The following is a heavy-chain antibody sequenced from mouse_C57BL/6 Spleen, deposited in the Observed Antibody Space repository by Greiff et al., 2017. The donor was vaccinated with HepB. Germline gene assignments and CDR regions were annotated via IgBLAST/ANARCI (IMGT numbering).Heavy chain of an antibody. CDR2: IDPEDGDT. CDR1: GFNIKDYY. CDR3: TRGAYYSNYGAMDY. Sequence: EVQLQQSGAELVRPGASVKLSCTASGFNIKDYYMHWVKQRPEQGLEWIGRIDPEDGDTEYAPKFQGKATMTADTSSNTAYLQLSSLTSEDTAVYYWTRGAYYSNYGAMDYWGQGTSVTVSS. D-gene: IGHD2-5*01. V-gene: IGHV14-1*01. J-gene: IGHJ4*01.